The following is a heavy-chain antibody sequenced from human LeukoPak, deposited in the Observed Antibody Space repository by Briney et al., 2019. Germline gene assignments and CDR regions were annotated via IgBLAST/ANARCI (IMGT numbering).Heavy chain of an antibody. J-gene: IGHJ5*02. D-gene: IGHD2-15*01. CDR3: ARETILGYCSGGSCAKVYANWFDP. CDR1: GGSISSSSYY. V-gene: IGHV4-39*07. Sequence: SETLSLTCTVSGGSISSSSYYWGWIRQPPGKGLEWIGSIYYSGSTYYNPSLKSRVTISVDTSKNQFSLKLSSVTAADTAVYYCARETILGYCSGGSCAKVYANWFDPWGQGTLVTVSS. CDR2: IYYSGST.